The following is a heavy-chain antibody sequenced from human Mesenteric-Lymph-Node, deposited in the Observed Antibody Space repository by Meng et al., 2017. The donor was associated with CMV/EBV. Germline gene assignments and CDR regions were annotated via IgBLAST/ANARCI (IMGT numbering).Heavy chain of an antibody. J-gene: IGHJ4*02. CDR1: GFTFSTYG. Sequence: GGSLRLSCAASGFTFSTYGMHWVRQAPGKGLEWVSLIRYDASNKYYADSVKGRFTISRDNSKNTLYLQMNSLRAEDTAVYYCAKDPYAFCGGDCREKGYFDYWGQGALVTAPQ. CDR3: AKDPYAFCGGDCREKGYFDY. CDR2: IRYDASNK. D-gene: IGHD2-21*01. V-gene: IGHV3-30*02.